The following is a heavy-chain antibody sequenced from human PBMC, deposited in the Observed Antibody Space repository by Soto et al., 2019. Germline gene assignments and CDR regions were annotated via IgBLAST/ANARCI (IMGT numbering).Heavy chain of an antibody. CDR3: AREGGGAGATPYVDY. V-gene: IGHV1-18*01. Sequence: QVQLVQSGAEVRKPGASVKVSCKASGYTFTNYDFSWVRQATGHGLELLGGISAYSGYTNYAQKPQGRVTMTTDTATSTAYMELRGLRSDDTAVDYCAREGGGAGATPYVDYWGQGTLVTVSS. CDR1: GYTFTNYD. CDR2: ISAYSGYT. D-gene: IGHD1-26*01. J-gene: IGHJ4*02.